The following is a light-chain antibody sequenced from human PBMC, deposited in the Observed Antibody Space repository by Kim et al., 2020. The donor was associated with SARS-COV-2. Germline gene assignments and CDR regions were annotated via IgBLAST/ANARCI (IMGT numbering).Light chain of an antibody. CDR3: QQYNNWPLT. Sequence: SPGERATLSCRASQSVSSNLAWYQQKPGQAPRLLIYGASTRATGIPARFSGSGSGTEFTLTISSLQSEDFAVYYCQQYNNWPLTFGQGTKLEI. CDR1: QSVSSN. J-gene: IGKJ2*01. V-gene: IGKV3-15*01. CDR2: GAS.